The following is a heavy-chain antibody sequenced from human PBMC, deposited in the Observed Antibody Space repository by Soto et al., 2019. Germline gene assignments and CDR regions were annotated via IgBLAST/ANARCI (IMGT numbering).Heavy chain of an antibody. J-gene: IGHJ5*02. Sequence: TSETLSLTCAVYGGSFSGYYWSWIRQPPGKGLEWIGEINHSGSTNYNPSLKSRVTISVDTSKNQFSLKLSSVTAADTAVYYCARVGSLVVVPAATHLRFDPWGQGTLVTVSS. CDR2: INHSGST. V-gene: IGHV4-34*01. D-gene: IGHD2-2*01. CDR1: GGSFSGYY. CDR3: ARVGSLVVVPAATHLRFDP.